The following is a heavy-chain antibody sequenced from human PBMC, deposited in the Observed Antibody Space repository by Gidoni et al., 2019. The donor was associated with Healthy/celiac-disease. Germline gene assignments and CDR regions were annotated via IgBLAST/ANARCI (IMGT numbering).Heavy chain of an antibody. Sequence: VRQAPGQGLEWMGWINPNSGGTNYAQKFQGWVTMTRDTSISTAYMELSRLRSDDTAVYYCARDLGRPLRFLDRSLGYGMDVWGQGTTVTVSS. J-gene: IGHJ6*02. D-gene: IGHD3-3*01. CDR3: ARDLGRPLRFLDRSLGYGMDV. CDR2: INPNSGGT. V-gene: IGHV1-2*04.